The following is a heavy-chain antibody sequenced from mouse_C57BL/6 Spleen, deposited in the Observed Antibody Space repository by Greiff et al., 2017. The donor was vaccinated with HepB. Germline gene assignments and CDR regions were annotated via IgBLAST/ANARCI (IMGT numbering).Heavy chain of an antibody. CDR2: IYPGDGDT. CDR1: GYAFSSSW. J-gene: IGHJ4*01. Sequence: QVQLQQSGPELVKPGASVKISCKASGYAFSSSWMNWVKQRPGKGLEWIGRIYPGDGDTNYNGKFKGKATLTADKSSSTAYMQLSSLTSEDSAVYFCARLGYYSNYVYAMDYWGQGTSVTVSS. D-gene: IGHD2-5*01. CDR3: ARLGYYSNYVYAMDY. V-gene: IGHV1-82*01.